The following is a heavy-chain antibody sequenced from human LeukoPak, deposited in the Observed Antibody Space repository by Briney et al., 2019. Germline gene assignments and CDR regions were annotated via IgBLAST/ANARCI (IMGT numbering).Heavy chain of an antibody. Sequence: PGGSLRLSCAASGFTFSSYAMHWVRQAPGKGLEWVAVISYDGSNKYYADSVKGRFTISRDNSKNTLYLQMNSLRAEDTAVYYCVSPGRAGMADFDYWGQGTLVTVSS. CDR3: VSPGRAGMADFDY. J-gene: IGHJ4*02. CDR1: GFTFSSYA. CDR2: ISYDGSNK. D-gene: IGHD5-18*01. V-gene: IGHV3-30-3*01.